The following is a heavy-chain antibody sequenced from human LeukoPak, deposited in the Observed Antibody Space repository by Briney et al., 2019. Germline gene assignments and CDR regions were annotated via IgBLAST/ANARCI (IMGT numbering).Heavy chain of an antibody. Sequence: AAVKLSCTASGYIFTSYYMYWVRQAPGQGLEWMGIINPSGGSTTYAQNFQGRVTMTRDTSTSTVYMELSSLRSEDTAVYYCARGFLYYFDYWGQGTLVTVSS. CDR3: ARGFLYYFDY. CDR1: GYIFTSYY. J-gene: IGHJ4*02. CDR2: INPSGGST. V-gene: IGHV1-46*01. D-gene: IGHD2-2*02.